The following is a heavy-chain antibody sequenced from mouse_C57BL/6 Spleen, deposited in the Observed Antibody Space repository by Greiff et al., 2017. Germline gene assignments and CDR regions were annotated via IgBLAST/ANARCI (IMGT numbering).Heavy chain of an antibody. D-gene: IGHD2-5*01. V-gene: IGHV1-64*01. J-gene: IGHJ1*03. CDR3: AREGGYSNSYWYFDV. Sequence: QVQLQQPGAELVKPGASVKLSCKASGYTFTSYWMHWVKQRPGQGLEWIGMIHPNSGSTNYNEKFKSKATLTVDKSSSTAYMQLSSLTSEDSAVYDCAREGGYSNSYWYFDVWGTGTTVTVSS. CDR1: GYTFTSYW. CDR2: IHPNSGST.